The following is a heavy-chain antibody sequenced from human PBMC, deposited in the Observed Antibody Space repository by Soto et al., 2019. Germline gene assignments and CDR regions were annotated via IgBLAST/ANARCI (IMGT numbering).Heavy chain of an antibody. V-gene: IGHV3-30-3*01. CDR2: ISYDGSNK. CDR3: ARVADDFWSGYYTSIDY. D-gene: IGHD3-3*01. Sequence: QVQLVESGGGVVQPGRSLRLSCAAYGFSFSSYAMHWIRQAPGKGLEWVAVISYDGSNKYYADSVKGRFTISRDNSKNTLYLQMNSLRAEDTAVYYCARVADDFWSGYYTSIDYWGQGTLVTVSS. CDR1: GFSFSSYA. J-gene: IGHJ4*02.